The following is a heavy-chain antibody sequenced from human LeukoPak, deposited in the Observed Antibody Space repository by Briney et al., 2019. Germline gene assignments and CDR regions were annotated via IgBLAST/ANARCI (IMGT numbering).Heavy chain of an antibody. D-gene: IGHD2-15*01. CDR3: ARDVGPNGLLL. V-gene: IGHV4-59*01. CDR1: GGSIGSYY. Sequence: SETLSLTCTVSGGSIGSYYWSWIRQPPGKGLEWIGYIYYSGSTNYNPSLKSRVTISVDTSKNQFSLKLSSVTAADTAVYYCARDVGPNGLLLWGQGTLVTVSS. CDR2: IYYSGST. J-gene: IGHJ4*02.